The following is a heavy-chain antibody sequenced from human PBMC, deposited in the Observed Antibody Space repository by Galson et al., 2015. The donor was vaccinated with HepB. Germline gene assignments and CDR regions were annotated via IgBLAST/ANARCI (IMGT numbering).Heavy chain of an antibody. CDR2: SNAGNGNT. Sequence: SVKVSCKASGYTFTRYAMHWVRQAPGQRLEWMGWSNAGNGNTKYSQKFQGRVTITRDTSASTAYMELSSLRSEDTAVYYCARVGDIVVVPAALDAFDIWGQGTMVTVSS. V-gene: IGHV1-3*01. J-gene: IGHJ3*02. CDR1: GYTFTRYA. CDR3: ARVGDIVVVPAALDAFDI. D-gene: IGHD2-2*01.